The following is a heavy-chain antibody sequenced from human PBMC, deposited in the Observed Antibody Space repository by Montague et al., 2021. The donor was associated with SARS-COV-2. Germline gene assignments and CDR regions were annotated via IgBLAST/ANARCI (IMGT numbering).Heavy chain of an antibody. V-gene: IGHV4-59*01. CDR2: IHYSGST. J-gene: IGHJ4*02. CDR1: GGSISSYY. CDR3: ARWGLYSSPAGGFDY. Sequence: SETLSLTCTVSGGSISSYYWSWIRQPPGKGLEWIGYIHYSGSTNYNPSLKSRVTISVDTSKNQFSLKLSSVTAADTAVYYCARWGLYSSPAGGFDYWGQGTLVTVSS. D-gene: IGHD6-13*01.